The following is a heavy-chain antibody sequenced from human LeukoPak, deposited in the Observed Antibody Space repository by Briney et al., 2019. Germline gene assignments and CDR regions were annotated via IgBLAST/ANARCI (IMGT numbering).Heavy chain of an antibody. CDR2: MWYDGSNK. CDR3: ARDPRLVTVTRTGDY. D-gene: IGHD6-19*01. CDR1: GFTFSSFG. Sequence: GRSLRLSGAATGFTFSSFGMHWVRQAPGKGLEWVAAMWYDGSNKYYADSVKGRFTISRDNSKNTLYLQMNSLRAEDTAVYYCARDPRLVTVTRTGDYWGQGTLVTVSS. V-gene: IGHV3-33*01. J-gene: IGHJ4*02.